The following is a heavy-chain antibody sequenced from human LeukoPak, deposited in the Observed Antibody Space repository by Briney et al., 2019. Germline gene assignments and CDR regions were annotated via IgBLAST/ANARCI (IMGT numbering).Heavy chain of an antibody. CDR1: GFTFSSYG. J-gene: IGHJ4*02. D-gene: IGHD1-26*01. CDR3: ARDALSSASGSYCDY. CDR2: IWYDGSNK. Sequence: GRSLRLSCAASGFTFSSYGMHWVRQAPGKGLEWVAVIWYDGSNKYYADSVKGRFTISRDNSKNTLYLQMNSLRAEDTAVYYCARDALSSASGSYCDYWGQGTLVTVSS. V-gene: IGHV3-33*01.